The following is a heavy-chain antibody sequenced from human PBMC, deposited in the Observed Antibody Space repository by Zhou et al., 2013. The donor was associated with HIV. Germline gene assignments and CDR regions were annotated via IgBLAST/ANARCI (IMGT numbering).Heavy chain of an antibody. Sequence: QVQLLQSGAEVKKPGSSVKVSCKASGGTFSSNAISWVRQAPGQGLEWMGGIIPIFGTANYAQRFQDRVTITADESTSTAYMELSSLRSEDTAVYYCARDPVGRMTMIVTYFDYVGPGNPGHRLL. CDR2: IIPIFGTA. CDR1: GGTFSSNA. CDR3: ARDPVGRMTMIVTYFDY. J-gene: IGHJ4*02. V-gene: IGHV1-69*12. D-gene: IGHD3-22*01.